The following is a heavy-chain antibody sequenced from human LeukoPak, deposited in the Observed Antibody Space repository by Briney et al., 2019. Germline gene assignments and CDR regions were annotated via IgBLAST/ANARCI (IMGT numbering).Heavy chain of an antibody. D-gene: IGHD3-22*01. CDR3: ARGAYYYDSSGYYD. Sequence: GGSLRLSCAASGFTFSSYSMNWVRQAPGKGLEWVSSISSSSSYIYYADSVKGRFTISRDNAKNSLYLQVNSLRAEDTAVYYCARGAYYYDSSGYYDWGQGTLVTVSS. CDR2: ISSSSSYI. CDR1: GFTFSSYS. V-gene: IGHV3-21*01. J-gene: IGHJ4*02.